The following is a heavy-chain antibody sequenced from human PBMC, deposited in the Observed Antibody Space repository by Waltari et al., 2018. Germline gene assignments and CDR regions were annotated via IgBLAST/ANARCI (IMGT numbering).Heavy chain of an antibody. J-gene: IGHJ1*01. CDR3: TRAQYCGGDCYPEYFQH. Sequence: GQLVESGGGLVQPGRSLRLSCAASGFTFGDDAMSWVRQAPGKGLEWVGFIRSKAYGGTTEYAASVKGRFTISRDDSKSIAYLQMNSLKTEDTAVYYCTRAQYCGGDCYPEYFQHWGQGTLVTVSS. V-gene: IGHV3-49*04. D-gene: IGHD2-21*02. CDR1: GFTFGDDA. CDR2: IRSKAYGGTT.